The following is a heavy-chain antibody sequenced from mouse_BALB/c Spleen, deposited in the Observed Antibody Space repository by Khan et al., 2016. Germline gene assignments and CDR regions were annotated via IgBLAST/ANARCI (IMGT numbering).Heavy chain of an antibody. CDR3: TRGDYYGSGY. Sequence: EVQLQESGPDLVKPSQSLSLTCTVTGYSISSGYSWHWIRQFPGNKLEWMAYIHYSGSTNYNPSLKSRISITRDTSKNQFFLQLISVTTEDTATSYWTRGDYYGSGYWGQGTTLTVSS. CDR1: GYSISSGYS. CDR2: IHYSGST. D-gene: IGHD1-1*01. J-gene: IGHJ2*01. V-gene: IGHV3-1*02.